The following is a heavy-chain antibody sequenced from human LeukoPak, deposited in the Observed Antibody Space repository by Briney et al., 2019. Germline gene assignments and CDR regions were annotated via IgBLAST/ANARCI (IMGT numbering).Heavy chain of an antibody. J-gene: IGHJ6*03. CDR1: GGSVSSSSYY. Sequence: SETLSLTFTVSGGSVSSSSYYWGWIRPPPGKGLEWIGSIYYSGSTYYNPSLKSRVTISVDTSKNQFSLKLSSVTAADTAVYYCAREFASTLSYYYYMDVWGKGTTVTVS. CDR2: IYYSGST. D-gene: IGHD3-10*01. CDR3: AREFASTLSYYYYMDV. V-gene: IGHV4-39*07.